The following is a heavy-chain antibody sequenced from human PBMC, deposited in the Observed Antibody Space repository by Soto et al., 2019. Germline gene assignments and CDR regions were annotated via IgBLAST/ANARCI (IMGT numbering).Heavy chain of an antibody. Sequence: GESLKISCKGSGYSFTSYWIGWVRQMPGKGLEWMGIIYPGDSDTRYSPSFQGQVTISADKSISTAYLQWSSLKASDTAMYYCLIIGREYYYGMDVWGQGTTVTVSS. J-gene: IGHJ6*02. CDR1: GYSFTSYW. CDR3: LIIGREYYYGMDV. V-gene: IGHV5-51*01. D-gene: IGHD3-22*01. CDR2: IYPGDSDT.